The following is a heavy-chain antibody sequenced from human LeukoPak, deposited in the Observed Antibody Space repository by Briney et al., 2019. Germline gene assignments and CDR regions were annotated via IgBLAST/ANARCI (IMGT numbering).Heavy chain of an antibody. CDR1: EFTFSSYS. CDR3: AKGMWEHRPHYFDY. J-gene: IGHJ4*02. D-gene: IGHD1-26*01. CDR2: ISSSSSYI. V-gene: IGHV3-21*01. Sequence: GGSLRLSCAASEFTFSSYSMNWVRQAPGKGLEWVSSISSSSSYIYYADSVKGRFTISRDNAKNSLYLQMNSLRAEDTAVYYCAKGMWEHRPHYFDYWGQGTLVTVSS.